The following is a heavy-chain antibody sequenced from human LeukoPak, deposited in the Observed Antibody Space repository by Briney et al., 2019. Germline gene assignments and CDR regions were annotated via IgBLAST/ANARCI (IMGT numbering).Heavy chain of an antibody. CDR3: ARDNQQLELDYFDY. CDR2: ISSSSSYI. CDR1: GFTFSSYS. D-gene: IGHD6-13*01. V-gene: IGHV3-21*01. J-gene: IGHJ4*02. Sequence: GGSLRLSCAASGFTFSSYSMNWVRQAPGKGLEWVSSISSSSSYIYYADSVKGRFTISRDNAKNSLYLQMNSLRAEDSAVYYCARDNQQLELDYFDYWGQGTLVTVSS.